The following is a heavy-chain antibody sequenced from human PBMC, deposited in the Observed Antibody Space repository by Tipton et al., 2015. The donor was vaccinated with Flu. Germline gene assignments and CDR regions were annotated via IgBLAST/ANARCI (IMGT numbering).Heavy chain of an antibody. CDR2: IYASGST. Sequence: TLSLTCTVSGGSMSSFYWSWIWQPAGKGLEWIGRIYASGSTNYNPSLKSRVTMSVDTSKNQFSLKLTSVTAADTAVYYCARGSGSGTYVIFEFWGQGTLVTVSS. CDR1: GGSMSSFY. CDR3: ARGSGSGTYVIFEF. V-gene: IGHV4-4*07. J-gene: IGHJ4*02. D-gene: IGHD3-10*01.